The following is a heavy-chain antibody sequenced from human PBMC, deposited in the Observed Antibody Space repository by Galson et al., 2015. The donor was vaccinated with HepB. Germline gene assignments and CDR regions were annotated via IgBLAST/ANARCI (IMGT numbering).Heavy chain of an antibody. V-gene: IGHV5-10-1*01. J-gene: IGHJ4*02. Sequence: QSGAEVKKPGESLRVSCKGSGYSFTSYWISWVRQMPGKGLEWMGRIDPSDSYTNYSPSFQGHVTISADKSISTAYLQWSSLKASDTAMYYCASHSSGWYRVDYWGQGTLVTVSS. CDR2: IDPSDSYT. D-gene: IGHD6-19*01. CDR1: GYSFTSYW. CDR3: ASHSSGWYRVDY.